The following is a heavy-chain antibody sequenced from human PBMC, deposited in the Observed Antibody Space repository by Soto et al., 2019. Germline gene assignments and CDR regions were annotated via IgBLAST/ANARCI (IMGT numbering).Heavy chain of an antibody. D-gene: IGHD4-17*01. J-gene: IGHJ3*01. V-gene: IGHV4-59*01. CDR2: IYYSGST. CDR1: DGSISSYY. CDR3: ARRYGSAFDF. Sequence: QVQLQESGPGLVKPSETLSLTCTVSDGSISSYYWSWIRQPPGKGLEWIGYIYYSGSTNYNPSLKSRVTISVDPSKNQFSLKLSSVTAADTAVYYCARRYGSAFDFWGQGTMVTVSS.